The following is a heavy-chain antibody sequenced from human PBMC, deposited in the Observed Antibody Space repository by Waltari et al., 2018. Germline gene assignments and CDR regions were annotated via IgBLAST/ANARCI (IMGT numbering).Heavy chain of an antibody. V-gene: IGHV1-24*01. CDR1: GYSLPAFT. Sequence: QAPLLQSGAEMKKPGASVKVSCKVSGYSLPAFTIPWVRQAPGKGLEGTGGFDRDADDTMYAHEFQGRVTLTEDTSTDTAYMELSSLRSDDTAIYFCATASGIPTTVTLYDPFDIWGQGTMVTVSS. CDR2: FDRDADDT. CDR3: ATASGIPTTVTLYDPFDI. J-gene: IGHJ3*02. D-gene: IGHD1-1*01.